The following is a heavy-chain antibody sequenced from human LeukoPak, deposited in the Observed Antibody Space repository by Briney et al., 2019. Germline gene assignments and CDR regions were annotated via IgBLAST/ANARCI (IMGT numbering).Heavy chain of an antibody. CDR3: ARHGATTVTTSQFDY. J-gene: IGHJ4*02. Sequence: SETLSLTCTVSGGSISSSSYYWGWIRQPPGKGLEWIGSIYYSGSTYYNPSLKSRVTISVDTSKNQFSLKLSSVTAADTAVYYCARHGATTVTTSQFDYWGQGTLVTVSS. D-gene: IGHD4-17*01. V-gene: IGHV4-39*01. CDR1: GGSISSSSYY. CDR2: IYYSGST.